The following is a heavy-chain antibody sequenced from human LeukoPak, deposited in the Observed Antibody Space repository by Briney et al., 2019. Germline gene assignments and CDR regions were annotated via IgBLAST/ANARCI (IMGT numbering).Heavy chain of an antibody. CDR1: GYTLTELS. D-gene: IGHD6-19*01. CDR3: ATRLTPYSSGWTLDY. J-gene: IGHJ4*02. Sequence: EASVKVSCKASGYTLTELSMHWVRQAPGKGLEWMGGFDPEDGETIYAQKFQGRVTMTEDTSTDTAYMELSSLRSEDTAVYYCATRLTPYSSGWTLDYWGQGTLVTVSS. V-gene: IGHV1-24*01. CDR2: FDPEDGET.